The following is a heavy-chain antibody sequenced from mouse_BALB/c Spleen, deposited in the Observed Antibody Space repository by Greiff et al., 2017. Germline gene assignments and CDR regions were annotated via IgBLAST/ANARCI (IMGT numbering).Heavy chain of an antibody. J-gene: IGHJ1*01. Sequence: EVKLVESGGGLVQPGGSRKLSCAASGFTFSSFGMHWVRQAPEKGLEWVAYISSGSSTIYYADTVTGRFTISRDDPKNTLFLQMTSLRSEEAATYYCARRSTSRWYFDVWGAGTTVTVSS. V-gene: IGHV5-17*02. D-gene: IGHD5-1*01. CDR2: ISSGSSTI. CDR1: GFTFSSFG. CDR3: ARRSTSRWYFDV.